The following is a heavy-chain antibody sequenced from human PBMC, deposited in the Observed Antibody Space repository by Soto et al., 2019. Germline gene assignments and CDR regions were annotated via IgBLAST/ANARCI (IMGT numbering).Heavy chain of an antibody. D-gene: IGHD2-15*01. J-gene: IGHJ4*02. Sequence: PGESLKISCKGSGYSFTSYWIGWVRQMPGKGLEWMGIIYPGDSDTRYSPSFQGQVTISADKSISTAYLQWSSLKASDSAMYYCARALGYCSGGSCPANDYWGQGTLVPVSS. CDR3: ARALGYCSGGSCPANDY. CDR1: GYSFTSYW. V-gene: IGHV5-51*01. CDR2: IYPGDSDT.